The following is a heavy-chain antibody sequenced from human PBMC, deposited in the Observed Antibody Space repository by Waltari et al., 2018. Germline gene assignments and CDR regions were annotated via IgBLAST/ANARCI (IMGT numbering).Heavy chain of an antibody. D-gene: IGHD2-15*01. V-gene: IGHV4-34*01. CDR2: ITHSGST. CDR3: ARRYTDIVVVVAATDDAFDI. J-gene: IGHJ3*02. CDR1: GGSFSGYY. Sequence: QVQLQQWGAGLLKPSETLSLTCAVYGGSFSGYYWSWIRQPPGKGLEWIGEITHSGSTNYNPSLKSRVTISVDTSKNQFSLKLSSVTAADTAVYYCARRYTDIVVVVAATDDAFDIWGQGTMVTVSS.